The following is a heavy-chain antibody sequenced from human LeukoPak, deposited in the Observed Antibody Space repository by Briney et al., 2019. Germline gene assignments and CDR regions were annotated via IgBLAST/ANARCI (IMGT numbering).Heavy chain of an antibody. CDR3: ARTYSSSRGYYYMDV. CDR1: GFTFSSYS. D-gene: IGHD6-13*01. Sequence: GGSLRLSCAASGFTFSSYSMNWVRQAPGKGLEWVSFISSSSSYIYYADSVKGRFTISRDNAKNSLYLQMNSLRAEDTAVYYCARTYSSSRGYYYMDVWGKGTTVTISS. J-gene: IGHJ6*03. CDR2: ISSSSSYI. V-gene: IGHV3-21*04.